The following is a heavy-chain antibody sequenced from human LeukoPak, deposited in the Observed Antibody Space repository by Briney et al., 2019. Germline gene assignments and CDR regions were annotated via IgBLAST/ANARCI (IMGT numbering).Heavy chain of an antibody. CDR1: GFTFSSYW. J-gene: IGHJ4*02. V-gene: IGHV3-7*01. Sequence: GSLRLSCAASGFTFSSYWMSWVRQAPGKGLEWVANIKQDGSEKYYVDSVKGRFTISRDNAKNSLYLQMNSLRAEDTAVYYCAREGNWNWDYFDYWGQGTLVTVSS. D-gene: IGHD1-7*01. CDR2: IKQDGSEK. CDR3: AREGNWNWDYFDY.